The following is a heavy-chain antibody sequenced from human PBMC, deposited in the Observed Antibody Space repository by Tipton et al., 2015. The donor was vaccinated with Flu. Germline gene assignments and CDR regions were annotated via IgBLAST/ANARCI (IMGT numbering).Heavy chain of an antibody. D-gene: IGHD3-16*01. J-gene: IGHJ4*02. V-gene: IGHV4-39*07. CDR2: LYDSGIT. CDR3: ARSSSAYDYVWGGSYYFDF. Sequence: TLSLTCTVFGGSIGSSTYYWGWIRQPPGKGLEWIGSLYDSGITYYNPSLKSRVTISLDTSKNQFSLKLISVTAADTAVYYCARSSSAYDYVWGGSYYFDFWGQGTLVTVS. CDR1: GGSIGSSTYY.